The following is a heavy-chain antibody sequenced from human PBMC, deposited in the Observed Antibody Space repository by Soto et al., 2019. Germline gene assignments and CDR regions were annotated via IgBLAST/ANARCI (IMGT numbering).Heavy chain of an antibody. J-gene: IGHJ3*01. CDR3: EIYLRRLLESPGDAFDL. D-gene: IGHD2-21*01. Sequence: GGSLRLSCAASGFTFSSYAMHWVRHAPGKGLEWVAVISYDGSNKYYADSVKGRFTISRDNSKNTLYLQMNSLRAEDTAVYYCEIYLRRLLESPGDAFDLRGQGTMVT. CDR2: ISYDGSNK. V-gene: IGHV3-30-3*01. CDR1: GFTFSSYA.